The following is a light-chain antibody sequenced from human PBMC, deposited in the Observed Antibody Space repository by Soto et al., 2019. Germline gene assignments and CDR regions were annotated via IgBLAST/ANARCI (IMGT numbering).Light chain of an antibody. CDR1: SSNIGSNY. CDR3: AAWDDSLSGFYV. V-gene: IGLV1-47*02. J-gene: IGLJ1*01. CDR2: SNN. Sequence: LTQPPSASGTPGQRVTISCSGSSSNIGSNYVYWYQQLPGTAPKLLIYSNNQRPSGVPDRFSGSKSGTSASLAISGLRSEDEADYYCAAWDDSLSGFYVFGTGTKVTVL.